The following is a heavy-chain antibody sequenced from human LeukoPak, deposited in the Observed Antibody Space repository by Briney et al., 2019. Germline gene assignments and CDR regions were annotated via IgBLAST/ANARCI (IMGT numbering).Heavy chain of an antibody. CDR2: INPNSGGT. CDR3: ARRLGGYEYYFDY. V-gene: IGHV1-2*02. CDR1: GYTFTGQY. J-gene: IGHJ4*02. Sequence: ASVKVSCKTSGYTFTGQYLHWVRQAPGQGLEWMGWINPNSGGTKSAQKFQGRVIMTRDTSISTAYMELSSLRSEDTAVYYCARRLGGYEYYFDYWGQGTLVTVSS. D-gene: IGHD5-12*01.